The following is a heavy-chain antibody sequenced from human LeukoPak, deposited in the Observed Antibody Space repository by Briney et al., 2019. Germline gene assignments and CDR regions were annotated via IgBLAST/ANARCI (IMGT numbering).Heavy chain of an antibody. CDR3: ARVGGGHYGALDY. CDR2: INTGNGNT. V-gene: IGHV1-3*04. J-gene: IGHJ4*02. CDR1: GYTFTSCA. D-gene: IGHD4/OR15-4a*01. Sequence: ASVKVSCKTSGYTFTSCAIHWVRQAPGQRLEWMGWINTGNGNTKYSQNFQGRVTITRDTSASTAYMELSSLRSEDTAAYYCARVGGGHYGALDYLGQGTLVTVSS.